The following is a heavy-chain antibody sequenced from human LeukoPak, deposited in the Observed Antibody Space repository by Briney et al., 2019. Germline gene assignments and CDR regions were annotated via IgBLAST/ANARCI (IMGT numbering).Heavy chain of an antibody. V-gene: IGHV5-51*01. J-gene: IGHJ4*02. CDR2: IYPGDSDT. D-gene: IGHD2-2*02. CDR1: GYSFTSYW. Sequence: GESLKISCKGSGYSFTSYWIGWVRQMPGKGLEWMGIIYPGDSDTRYSPSFQGQVTISADKSISTAYLQWSSLKASDTAMYYCAATDLGYCSSTSCHSAFDYWGQGTLVTVSS. CDR3: AATDLGYCSSTSCHSAFDY.